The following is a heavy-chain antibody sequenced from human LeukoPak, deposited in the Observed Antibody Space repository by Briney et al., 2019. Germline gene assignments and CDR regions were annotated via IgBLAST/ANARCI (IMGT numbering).Heavy chain of an antibody. CDR1: GFIFGGYT. CDR2: ISPSGENK. CDR3: ASRRSGWPNDAFDI. D-gene: IGHD6-19*01. V-gene: IGHV3-48*01. Sequence: RGGSLRLSCAGSGFIFGGYTMNWVRQAPGKGLEWLSYISPSGENKLYADSVRGRFSISRDNAKNSAYLQMDSLRAEDTAVYYCASRRSGWPNDAFDIWGQGTMVTVTS. J-gene: IGHJ3*02.